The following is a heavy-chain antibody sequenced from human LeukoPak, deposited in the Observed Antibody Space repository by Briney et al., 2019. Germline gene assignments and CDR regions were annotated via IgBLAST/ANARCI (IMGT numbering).Heavy chain of an antibody. CDR2: INWNGGSR. V-gene: IGHV3-20*04. J-gene: IGHJ4*02. CDR3: ARSGHGDSSFYYYVY. Sequence: GGSLRLSCAASGFTFDDYGMSWVRQAPGKGLEWVSGINWNGGSRGYADSVKGRFTISRDNTKKSLYMQKNRRGAEDTALYYCARSGHGDSSFYYYVYWGQGTLVTVSS. CDR1: GFTFDDYG. D-gene: IGHD3-22*01.